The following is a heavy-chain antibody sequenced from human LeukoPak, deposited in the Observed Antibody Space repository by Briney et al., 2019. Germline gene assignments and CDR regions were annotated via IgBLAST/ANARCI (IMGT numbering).Heavy chain of an antibody. Sequence: GGSLRLSCAASGFTFSSFAMSWVRQAPGKGLEWVGRIKSKTDGGTTDYAAPVKGRFTISRDDSKNTLYLQMNSLKTEDTAVYYCTTLLQMPSSDYYYYYYMDVWGKGTTVTISS. CDR3: TTLLQMPSSDYYYYYYMDV. CDR2: IKSKTDGGTT. V-gene: IGHV3-15*01. CDR1: GFTFSSFA. D-gene: IGHD2-15*01. J-gene: IGHJ6*03.